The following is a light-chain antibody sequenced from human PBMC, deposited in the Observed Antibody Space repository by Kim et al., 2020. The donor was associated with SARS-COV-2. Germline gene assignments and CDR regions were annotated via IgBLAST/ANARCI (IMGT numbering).Light chain of an antibody. CDR3: QVWDSSTGV. Sequence: SYELTQPLSVSVALGQTARITCGGNNIGTKNVHWFQQKPGQAPVLVIFRDTNRPSGIPERFSGSNSGNTATLTISRAQPGDEADYYCQVWDSSTGVFGGGNQLTVL. V-gene: IGLV3-9*01. CDR1: NIGTKN. J-gene: IGLJ3*02. CDR2: RDT.